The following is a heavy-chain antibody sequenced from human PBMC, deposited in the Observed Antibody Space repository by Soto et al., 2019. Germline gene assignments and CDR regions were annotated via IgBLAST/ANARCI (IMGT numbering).Heavy chain of an antibody. V-gene: IGHV3-7*01. D-gene: IGHD6-19*01. J-gene: IGHJ4*02. CDR2: VKHDGSEK. Sequence: GGSLRLSCAASGFTFSNYWMDWVRQAPGRGLEWVANVKHDGSEKYYVDSVKGRFTISRDNAKNSLYLQMNSLRAEDTAVYYCARDQVAVTGSPAFDYWGQGDLVTVSS. CDR1: GFTFSNYW. CDR3: ARDQVAVTGSPAFDY.